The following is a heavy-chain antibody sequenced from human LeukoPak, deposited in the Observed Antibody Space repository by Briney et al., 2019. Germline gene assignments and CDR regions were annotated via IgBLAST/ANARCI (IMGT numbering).Heavy chain of an antibody. Sequence: ASETLSLTCAVYGGSFSGYYWSWIRQPPGKGLEWIGEINHSGSTNYNPSLKSRVTISVDTSKNQFSLKLSSVTAADTAVYYCACPSFYDFWSGSFDYWGQGTLVTVSS. CDR3: ACPSFYDFWSGSFDY. V-gene: IGHV4-34*01. CDR2: INHSGST. D-gene: IGHD3-3*01. J-gene: IGHJ4*02. CDR1: GGSFSGYY.